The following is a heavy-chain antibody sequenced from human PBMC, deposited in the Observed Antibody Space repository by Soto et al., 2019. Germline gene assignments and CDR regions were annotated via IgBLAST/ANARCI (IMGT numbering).Heavy chain of an antibody. J-gene: IGHJ3*02. CDR2: IYYSGST. CDR3: ARLSPSDYGDYLGAFDI. Sequence: QLQLQESGPGLVKPSETLSLTCTVSGGSISSSSYYWGWIRQPPGKGLEWIGSIYYSGSTYYIPSLKSRVTISVDTSKNQISLKLSSVTAADTAVYYCARLSPSDYGDYLGAFDIWGQGTMVTVSS. V-gene: IGHV4-39*01. CDR1: GGSISSSSYY. D-gene: IGHD4-17*01.